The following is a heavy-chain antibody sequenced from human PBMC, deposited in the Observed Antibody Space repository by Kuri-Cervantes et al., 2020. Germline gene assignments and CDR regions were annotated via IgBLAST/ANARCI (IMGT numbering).Heavy chain of an antibody. CDR2: INGIGTRT. CDR1: GFTFRDYA. J-gene: IGHJ4*02. Sequence: GESLKIPCAASGFTFRDYAMVWVRQAPGKGLEWVSTINGIGTRTHYEDSVEGRFIISRDNSKNVLYLQMNSLTTAEAAIYYCAKELGQGSMAGATYWGQGTLVTVSS. D-gene: IGHD4/OR15-4a*01. CDR3: AKELGQGSMAGATY. V-gene: IGHV3-23*01.